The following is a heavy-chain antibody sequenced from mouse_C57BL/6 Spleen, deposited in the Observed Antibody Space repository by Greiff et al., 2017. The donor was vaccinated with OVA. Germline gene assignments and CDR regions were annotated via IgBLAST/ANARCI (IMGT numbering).Heavy chain of an antibody. V-gene: IGHV14-4*01. D-gene: IGHD1-1*01. J-gene: IGHJ3*01. CDR3: TTGSNYGWFAY. CDR2: IDPENGDT. CDR1: GFNIKNDY. Sequence: EVQLQQSGAELVRPGASVKLSCTASGFNIKNDYMHWVKQRPEQGLEWIGRIDPENGDTEYTSKFQGKATITADTSSNTAYLQLSSLTSEDTAVYYCTTGSNYGWFAYWGQGTLVTVSA.